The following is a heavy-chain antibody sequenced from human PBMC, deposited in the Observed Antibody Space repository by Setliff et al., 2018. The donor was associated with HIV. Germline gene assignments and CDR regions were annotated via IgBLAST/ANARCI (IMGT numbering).Heavy chain of an antibody. CDR2: ISAYNGNT. Sequence: ASVKVSCKASGYTFTSYGISWVRQAPGQGLEWMGWISAYNGNTNYAQKLQGRVIMTTDTSTSTAYMELRSLRSDDTAVYYCARDPGCRTSCYNDAFDIWGRGTMVTVSS. CDR1: GYTFTSYG. D-gene: IGHD2-2*02. V-gene: IGHV1-18*01. J-gene: IGHJ3*02. CDR3: ARDPGCRTSCYNDAFDI.